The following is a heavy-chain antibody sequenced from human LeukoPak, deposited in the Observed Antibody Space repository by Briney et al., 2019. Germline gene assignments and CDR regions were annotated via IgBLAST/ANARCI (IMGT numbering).Heavy chain of an antibody. D-gene: IGHD1-7*01. CDR2: IYYSGST. CDR3: ARDASELELQAFDI. J-gene: IGHJ3*02. CDR1: GGSIRSGDYY. V-gene: IGHV4-30-4*08. Sequence: SQTLSLTXTVSGGSIRSGDYYWSWIRQPPGKGLEWIGYIYYSGSTYYNPSLKSRVTISVDTSKNQFSLKLSSVTAADTAVYYCARDASELELQAFDIWGQGTMVTVSS.